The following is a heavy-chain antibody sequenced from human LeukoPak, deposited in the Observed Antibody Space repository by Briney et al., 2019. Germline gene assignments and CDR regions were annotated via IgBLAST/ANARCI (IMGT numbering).Heavy chain of an antibody. V-gene: IGHV4-61*05. J-gene: IGHJ4*02. CDR1: GYSISSDYY. Sequence: SETLSLTCTVSGYSISSDYYSGWIRPPPGKGLGWGGYIYYSESTNYNPYLKSRITISVDTAKTQFPLKLSSVTAADTAVYYCARGDWDYVPFDYWGQGTLVTVSS. CDR2: IYYSEST. CDR3: ARGDWDYVPFDY. D-gene: IGHD1-7*01.